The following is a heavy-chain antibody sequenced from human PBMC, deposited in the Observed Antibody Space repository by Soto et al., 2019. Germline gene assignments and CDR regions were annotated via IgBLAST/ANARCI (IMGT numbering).Heavy chain of an antibody. D-gene: IGHD6-6*01. Sequence: GGSLRLSCAASGFTFDDYAMHWVRQAPGKGLEWVSGISWSSGSIGYAESVKGRFTISRDNAKNSLYLQLNSLRAEDTALYYCAKDRHSSSSHYMDVWGKGTTVTVSS. V-gene: IGHV3-9*01. CDR3: AKDRHSSSSHYMDV. CDR1: GFTFDDYA. J-gene: IGHJ6*03. CDR2: ISWSSGSI.